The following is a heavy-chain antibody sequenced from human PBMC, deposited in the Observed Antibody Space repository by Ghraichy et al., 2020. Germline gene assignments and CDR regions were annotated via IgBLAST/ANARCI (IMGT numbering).Heavy chain of an antibody. Sequence: SETLSLTCSVSGVSIYSSRYYWGWVRQFPGKGLEWIVSMYYSGSTHYNPSLKSRVTISVDTSKNQFSLKLNSVTAADTAVYYCATNVGFGEVSPYFDRWGRGTLVTVSS. D-gene: IGHD3-10*01. CDR1: GVSIYSSRYY. CDR2: MYYSGST. V-gene: IGHV4-39*01. CDR3: ATNVGFGEVSPYFDR. J-gene: IGHJ2*01.